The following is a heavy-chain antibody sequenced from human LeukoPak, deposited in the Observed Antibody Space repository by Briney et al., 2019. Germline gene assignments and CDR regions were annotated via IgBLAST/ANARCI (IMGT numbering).Heavy chain of an antibody. D-gene: IGHD2-15*01. J-gene: IGHJ5*01. Sequence: PSETLSFTCTVSGHSITSGYYWGWIRQPPGKALQWIGNIYHSGTTYSNPSLKSRLTMLVDTSKNQFSLKLSSVTAVDTAVYYCARDSGGSRYHDWFDPWGQGTLVTVSS. CDR3: ARDSGGSRYHDWFDP. CDR2: IYHSGTT. V-gene: IGHV4-38-2*02. CDR1: GHSITSGYY.